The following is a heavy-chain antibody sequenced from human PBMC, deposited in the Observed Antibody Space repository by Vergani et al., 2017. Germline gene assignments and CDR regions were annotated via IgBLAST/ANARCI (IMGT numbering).Heavy chain of an antibody. CDR3: ARFSTVTTEADYYYYMDV. V-gene: IGHV1-69*01. CDR1: GGTFSSYA. CDR2: IIPIFGTA. Sequence: QVQLVQSGAEVKKPGSSVKVSCKASGGTFSSYAISWVRQAPGQGLEWMGGIIPIFGTANYAQKFQGRVTITADESTCTAYMELSSLRSEDTAVYYCARFSTVTTEADYYYYMDVWGKGTTVTVSS. J-gene: IGHJ6*03. D-gene: IGHD4-17*01.